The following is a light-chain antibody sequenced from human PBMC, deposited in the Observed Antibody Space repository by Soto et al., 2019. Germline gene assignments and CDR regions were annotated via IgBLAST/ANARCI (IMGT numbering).Light chain of an antibody. J-gene: IGKJ5*01. V-gene: IGKV3-11*01. CDR1: QSFGMY. CDR2: DAS. CDR3: QQRSNWPIT. Sequence: EIVLTQSRATLSLSPGERATLSWRASQSFGMYLAWSQQKPGQAPRLLIYDASNRATGIPARFSGSGSGTDFTLTISSLEPEDFAVYYCQQRSNWPITFGQGTRLEI.